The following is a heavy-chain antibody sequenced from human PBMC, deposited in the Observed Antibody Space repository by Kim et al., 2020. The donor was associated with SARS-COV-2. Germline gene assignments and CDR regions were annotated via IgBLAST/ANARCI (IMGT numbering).Heavy chain of an antibody. CDR1: GYSFTSYW. CDR2: IYPGDSDT. Sequence: GESLKISCKGSGYSFTSYWIGWVRQMPGKGLEWMGIIYPGDSDTRYSPSFQGQVTISADKSISTAYLQWSSLKASDTAMYYCAASVTRGSGSYYKFFGAMDVWGQGTTVTVSS. CDR3: AASVTRGSGSYYKFFGAMDV. J-gene: IGHJ6*02. V-gene: IGHV5-51*01. D-gene: IGHD3-10*01.